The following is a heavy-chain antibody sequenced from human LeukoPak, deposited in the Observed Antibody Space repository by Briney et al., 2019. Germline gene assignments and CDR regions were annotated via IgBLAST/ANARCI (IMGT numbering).Heavy chain of an antibody. CDR3: ARKTCTSTSCLHP. V-gene: IGHV1-8*01. J-gene: IGHJ5*02. CDR1: GYTFTSYD. D-gene: IGHD2-2*01. CDR2: MNPNTGKS. Sequence: GASVKVSCKASGYTFTSYDVNWVRQAAGQGLEWMGWMNPNTGKSGYAQRFQGRVTLTRDTSIDTAYMELSSLGSEDTAVYYCARKTCTSTSCLHPWGQGTLVTVSS.